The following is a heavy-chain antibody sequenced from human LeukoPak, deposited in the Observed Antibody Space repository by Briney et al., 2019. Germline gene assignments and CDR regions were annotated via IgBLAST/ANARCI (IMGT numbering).Heavy chain of an antibody. CDR3: ARDLYSSGRGGFDY. Sequence: ASVKVSCKPSGYTFTSYYMHWVRQAPGQGLEWMGWINPNSGGTNYAQKFQGRVTMTRDTSISTAYMELSRLRSDDTAVYYCARDLYSSGRGGFDYWGQGTLVTVSS. V-gene: IGHV1-2*02. CDR2: INPNSGGT. D-gene: IGHD6-19*01. J-gene: IGHJ4*02. CDR1: GYTFTSYY.